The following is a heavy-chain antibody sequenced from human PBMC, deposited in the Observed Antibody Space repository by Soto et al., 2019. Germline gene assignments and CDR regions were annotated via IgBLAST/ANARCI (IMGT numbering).Heavy chain of an antibody. D-gene: IGHD1-26*01. V-gene: IGHV1-8*01. J-gene: IGHJ4*02. Sequence: QVQLVQSGAEVREPGASVKVSCKASGYSFTSLDITWVRQTAGQGLEGMGWMQPRTGRTGYAQKFQGRVTMTRDTSINTAYMELTTLTSDDTACYYCARGVSAGVDYWGQGTLVTVSS. CDR2: MQPRTGRT. CDR3: ARGVSAGVDY. CDR1: GYSFTSLD.